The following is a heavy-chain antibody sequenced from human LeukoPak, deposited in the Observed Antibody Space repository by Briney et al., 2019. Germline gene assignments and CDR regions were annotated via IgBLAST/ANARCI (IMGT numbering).Heavy chain of an antibody. CDR3: ATMYSRSSLDYYGMDV. V-gene: IGHV3-66*01. D-gene: IGHD6-6*01. Sequence: GGSLRLSCAASGFTVSNNLMTWVRQAPGKGLEWVSLIYSGGSTYYADSVKGRFTISRDNSKNTVHLQMDSLRAEDSAVYYCATMYSRSSLDYYGMDVWGQGTTVTVSS. CDR1: GFTVSNNL. CDR2: IYSGGST. J-gene: IGHJ6*02.